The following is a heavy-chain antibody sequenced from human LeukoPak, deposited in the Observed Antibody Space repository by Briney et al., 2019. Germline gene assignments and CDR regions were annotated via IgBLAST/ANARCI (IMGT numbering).Heavy chain of an antibody. CDR2: ISGSGDTT. CDR1: GSTFSSYA. Sequence: GGSLRLSCAASGSTFSSYAMGWVRQAPGKGLEWVSSISGSGDTTYYADSVKGRFTISRDNSKNTLYLQMNSLRAEDTAVYYCARVPLHPTISNFDYWGQGTLVTVSS. CDR3: ARVPLHPTISNFDY. D-gene: IGHD2/OR15-2a*01. J-gene: IGHJ4*02. V-gene: IGHV3-23*01.